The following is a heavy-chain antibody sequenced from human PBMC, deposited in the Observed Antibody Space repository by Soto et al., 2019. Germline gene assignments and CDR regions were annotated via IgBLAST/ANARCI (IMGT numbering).Heavy chain of an antibody. V-gene: IGHV3-53*01. Sequence: GSLRLSCAASGFTVRGSYMYWVRQAPGKGLEWVSVIYSGGGTDYADSVKGRFTTSRDNAKNMLYLQMNSLRLEGTAVYYCARDGEGYWGQGALVTVSS. CDR3: ARDGEGY. CDR2: IYSGGGT. J-gene: IGHJ4*02. CDR1: GFTVRGSY. D-gene: IGHD2-21*01.